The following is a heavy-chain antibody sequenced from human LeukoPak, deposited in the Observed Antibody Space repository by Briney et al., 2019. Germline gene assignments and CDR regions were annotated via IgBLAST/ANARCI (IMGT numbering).Heavy chain of an antibody. V-gene: IGHV4-39*07. CDR2: IYYSGST. CDR3: ASATYYDFWSGYYFDY. D-gene: IGHD3-3*01. CDR1: GGSISSSSYY. J-gene: IGHJ4*02. Sequence: PSETLSLTCTVSGGSISSSSYYWGWIRQPPGKGLEWIGSIYYSGSTYYNPSLKSRVTISVDTSKNQFSLKLSSVTAADTAVYYCASATYYDFWSGYYFDYWGQGTLVTVSS.